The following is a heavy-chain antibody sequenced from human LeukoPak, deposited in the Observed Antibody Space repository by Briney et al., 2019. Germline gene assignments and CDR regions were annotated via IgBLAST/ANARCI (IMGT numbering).Heavy chain of an antibody. Sequence: GGSLRLSCAASGFTFSSYGMHWVRQAPGKGLEWVAFIRYDGSNKYYADSVKGRFTISRDNSKNTLYLQMNSLRAEGTAVYYCATHYDILTGPNAFDIWGQGTMVTVSS. D-gene: IGHD3-9*01. CDR2: IRYDGSNK. J-gene: IGHJ3*02. CDR1: GFTFSSYG. CDR3: ATHYDILTGPNAFDI. V-gene: IGHV3-30*02.